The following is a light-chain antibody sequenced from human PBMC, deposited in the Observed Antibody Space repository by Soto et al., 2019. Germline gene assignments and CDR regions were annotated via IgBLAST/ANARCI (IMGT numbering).Light chain of an antibody. J-gene: IGLJ1*01. CDR1: NSDVGGYNY. CDR3: CSYAGSYSFV. Sequence: QSALTQPRSVSGSPGQSVTISCTGTNSDVGGYNYVSWYQQHPGKAPKLMIYDVSKWPSGVPDRFSGSQSGNTASLTISGRQAEDEADYYCCSYAGSYSFVFGTGTKLTVL. CDR2: DVS. V-gene: IGLV2-11*01.